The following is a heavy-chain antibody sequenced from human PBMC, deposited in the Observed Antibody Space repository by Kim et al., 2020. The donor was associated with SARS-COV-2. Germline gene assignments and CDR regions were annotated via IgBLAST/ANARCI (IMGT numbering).Heavy chain of an antibody. CDR3: ATHPKEIVGATTLAFDI. Sequence: ASVKVSCKVSGYTLTELSMHWVRQAPGKGLEWMGGFDPEDGETIYAQKFQGRVTMTEDTSTDTAYMELSSLRSEDTAVYYCATHPKEIVGATTLAFDIWGQGTMVTVSS. CDR2: FDPEDGET. V-gene: IGHV1-24*01. CDR1: GYTLTELS. J-gene: IGHJ3*02. D-gene: IGHD1-26*01.